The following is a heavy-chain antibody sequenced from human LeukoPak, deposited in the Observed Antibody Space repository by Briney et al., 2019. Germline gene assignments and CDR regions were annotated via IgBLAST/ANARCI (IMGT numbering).Heavy chain of an antibody. CDR3: ARDLAAYYYDSSGYWYYYYYYYMDV. J-gene: IGHJ6*03. CDR1: GFTFDDYA. Sequence: GGSRRLSCAASGFTFDDYAMHWVRQAPGKGLEWVSGISWNSGSIGNADSVKGRFTISRDNAKNSLYLQMNSLRAEDTAVYYCARDLAAYYYDSSGYWYYYYYYYMDVWGKGTTVTVSS. D-gene: IGHD3-22*01. V-gene: IGHV3-9*01. CDR2: ISWNSGSI.